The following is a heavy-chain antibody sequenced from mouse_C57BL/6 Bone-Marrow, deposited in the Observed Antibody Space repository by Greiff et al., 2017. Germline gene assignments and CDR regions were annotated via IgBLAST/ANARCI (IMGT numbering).Heavy chain of an antibody. CDR2: INPSSGYT. Sequence: VQLQESGAELAKPGASVKLSCKASGYTFTSYWMHWVKQRTGQGLEWIGYINPSSGYTKYNQKFKDKATLTADKSSSTAYMQVSSLTYEDSAVXYCASEDLLSHWYFDVWGTGTTVTVSS. V-gene: IGHV1-7*01. CDR3: ASEDLLSHWYFDV. CDR1: GYTFTSYW. J-gene: IGHJ1*03. D-gene: IGHD1-1*01.